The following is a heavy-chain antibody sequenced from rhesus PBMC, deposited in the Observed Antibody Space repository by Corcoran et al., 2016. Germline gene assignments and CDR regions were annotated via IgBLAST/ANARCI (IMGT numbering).Heavy chain of an antibody. V-gene: IGHV4-173*01. D-gene: IGHD2-21*01. CDR3: ARESVLVVVAIGAFDY. Sequence: QLQLQESGPGLVKPSETLSLTCAVSGGSISSNYWSWIRQPPGKGLEWIGRISGSGGTTDYTPSLKVRVTISTDTSKNQFSLKLSAVTAADTAVYYCARESVLVVVAIGAFDYWGQGVLVTVSS. J-gene: IGHJ4*01. CDR2: ISGSGGTT. CDR1: GGSISSNY.